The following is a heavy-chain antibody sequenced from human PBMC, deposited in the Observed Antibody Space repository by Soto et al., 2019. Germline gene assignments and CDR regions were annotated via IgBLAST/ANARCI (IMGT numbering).Heavy chain of an antibody. J-gene: IGHJ1*01. CDR1: GYTFTSKG. V-gene: IGHV1-18*01. Sequence: QVQLVQSGAEVKKPGASVKVSCKAFGYTFTSKGTSWGRQAPGQGLGWMGWISAYKCNTKYAQKFQGRVTMTTDTSTSTAYMELSSLRSDDTAAYYCARDLNLGLAAGWGQGPLVTVS. D-gene: IGHD6-13*01. CDR2: ISAYKCNT. CDR3: ARDLNLGLAAG.